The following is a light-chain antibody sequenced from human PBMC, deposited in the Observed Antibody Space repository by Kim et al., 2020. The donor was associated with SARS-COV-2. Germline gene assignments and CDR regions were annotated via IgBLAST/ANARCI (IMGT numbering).Light chain of an antibody. CDR1: QSIRSD. V-gene: IGKV1-9*01. J-gene: IGKJ2*01. CDR3: QQLNSYPYT. Sequence: CGSVGHRVTITGRARQSIRSDVAGYQQKPGKAPKLLIYAASTLQRGVPSRFSGGGSGTEFTLTISRLQPEDFATYHCQQLNSYPYTSGQGTKLEI. CDR2: AAS.